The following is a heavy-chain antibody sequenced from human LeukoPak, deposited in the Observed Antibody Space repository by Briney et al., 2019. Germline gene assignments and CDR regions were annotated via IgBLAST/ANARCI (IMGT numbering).Heavy chain of an antibody. CDR2: IIPIFGTA. Sequence: SVKVSCKASGGTFSSYAISWVRQAPGQGLEWMGGIIPIFGTANYAQKFQGRVTITADESTSTAYMELSSLRSEDTPVYYCARVTNNDSSGYYYYGMDVWGQGTTVTVSS. J-gene: IGHJ6*02. V-gene: IGHV1-69*01. D-gene: IGHD3-22*01. CDR1: GGTFSSYA. CDR3: ARVTNNDSSGYYYYGMDV.